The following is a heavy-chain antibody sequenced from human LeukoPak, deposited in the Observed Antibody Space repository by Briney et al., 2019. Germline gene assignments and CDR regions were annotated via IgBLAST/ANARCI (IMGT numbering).Heavy chain of an antibody. Sequence: GGSLRLSCAASGFIFSDYYMSWIRQSPGKGLEWISYVSPNGTDISSIDSVRGQFIISRDNAKNSLSLQMNSLGVEDTAVYYCASGSSSVGYWGQGTLVTVSS. CDR2: VSPNGTDI. D-gene: IGHD6-6*01. V-gene: IGHV3-11*01. CDR3: ASGSSSVGY. J-gene: IGHJ4*02. CDR1: GFIFSDYY.